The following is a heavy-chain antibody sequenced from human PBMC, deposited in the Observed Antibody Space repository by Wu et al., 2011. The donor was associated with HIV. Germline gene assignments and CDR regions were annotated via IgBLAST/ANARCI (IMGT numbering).Heavy chain of an antibody. V-gene: IGHV1-69*01. J-gene: IGHJ4*02. CDR2: ISPIFGTP. CDR1: GGTFSSYA. CDR3: ARLYYDSSGYQGPFDY. D-gene: IGHD3-22*01. Sequence: QVQLVQSGTEVKKPGSSVKVSCKASGGTFSSYAISWVRQAPGQGLEWMGGISPIFGTPNYAQIFQGRVTITTDESTSTAYMELGSLKSEDTAVYYCARLYYDSSGYQGPFDYWGQGTLVTVSS.